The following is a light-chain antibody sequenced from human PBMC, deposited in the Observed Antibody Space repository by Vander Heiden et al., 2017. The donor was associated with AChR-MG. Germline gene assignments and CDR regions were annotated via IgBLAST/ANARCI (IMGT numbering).Light chain of an antibody. CDR2: AAS. CDR3: QQSDSTPQT. J-gene: IGKJ1*01. Sequence: DIQMTQSPSSLSASVGDRVTITCRASQRIIRFLNWYQQKSGMAPKLLIYAASNLQGGVPSRFSGSGSETDFTLTISSLQPEDFATYYCQQSDSTPQTFGQGTKVEIK. V-gene: IGKV1-39*01. CDR1: QRIIRF.